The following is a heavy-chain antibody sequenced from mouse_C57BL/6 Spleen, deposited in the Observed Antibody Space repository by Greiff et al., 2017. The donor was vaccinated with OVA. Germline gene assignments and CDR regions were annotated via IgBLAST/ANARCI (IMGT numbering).Heavy chain of an antibody. J-gene: IGHJ4*01. V-gene: IGHV14-3*01. Sequence: VQLKESVAELVRPGASVKLSCTASGFNIKNTYMHWVKQRPEQGLEWIGRIDPANGNTKYAPKFQGKATITADTSSNTAYLQLSSLTSEDTAIYYCARDYYGSSYGRYAMDYWGSRNLSHRLL. D-gene: IGHD1-1*01. CDR1: GFNIKNTY. CDR3: ARDYYGSSYGRYAMDY. CDR2: IDPANGNT.